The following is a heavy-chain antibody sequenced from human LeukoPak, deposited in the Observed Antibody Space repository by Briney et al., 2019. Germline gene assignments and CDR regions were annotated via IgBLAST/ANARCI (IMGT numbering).Heavy chain of an antibody. CDR2: ISSSGSTI. CDR1: GFTFSSYE. V-gene: IGHV3-48*03. J-gene: IGHJ4*02. Sequence: PGGSLRLSCAASGFTFSSYEMNWVRQAPGKGLEWDSYISSSGSTIYYADSVKGRFTISRDNAKNSLYLQMNSLRAEDTAVYYCARVASSSSWSYYFDYWGQGTLVTVSS. D-gene: IGHD6-13*01. CDR3: ARVASSSSWSYYFDY.